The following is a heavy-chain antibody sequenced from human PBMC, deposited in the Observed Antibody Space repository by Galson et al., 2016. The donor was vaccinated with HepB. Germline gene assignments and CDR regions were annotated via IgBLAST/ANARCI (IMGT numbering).Heavy chain of an antibody. V-gene: IGHV1-46*01. Sequence: SVKVSCKASGYTFTSYYMHWVRQAPGQGLEWMGIINPSGGSTSYAQNFQGRVTMTRDTSTSTVYMELSSLRSEDSAMYYCAREGATSIGGFGYWGQGILVTVSS. CDR2: INPSGGST. CDR3: AREGATSIGGFGY. J-gene: IGHJ4*02. CDR1: GYTFTSYY. D-gene: IGHD1-26*01.